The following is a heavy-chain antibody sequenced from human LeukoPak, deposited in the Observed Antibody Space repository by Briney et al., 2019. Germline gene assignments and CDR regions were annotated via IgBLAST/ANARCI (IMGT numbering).Heavy chain of an antibody. CDR1: GGSISSGGYY. J-gene: IGHJ6*03. CDR3: ARVRGRDYHYYYMDV. Sequence: SETLSLTCTVSGGSISSGGYYWSWIRQHPGKGLEWIGYIYYSGSTYYNPSLKSRVTISVDTSKNQFSLKLSSVTAADTAVYYCARVRGRDYHYYYMDVWGKGTTVTVSS. V-gene: IGHV4-31*03. CDR2: IYYSGST.